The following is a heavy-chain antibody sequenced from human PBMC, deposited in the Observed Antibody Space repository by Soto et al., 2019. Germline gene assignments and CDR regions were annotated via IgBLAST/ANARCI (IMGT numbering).Heavy chain of an antibody. CDR3: ARDRFYGDYVTVKY. D-gene: IGHD4-17*01. CDR2: ISSSSSYI. Sequence: EVQLVESGGGLVKPGGSLRLSCAASGFTFSSYSMNWVRQAPGKGLEWVSSISSSSSYIYYADSVKGRFTISRDNAKNSLYLQMNSLRAEDTAVYYCARDRFYGDYVTVKYWGQGTLVTVSS. V-gene: IGHV3-21*01. CDR1: GFTFSSYS. J-gene: IGHJ4*02.